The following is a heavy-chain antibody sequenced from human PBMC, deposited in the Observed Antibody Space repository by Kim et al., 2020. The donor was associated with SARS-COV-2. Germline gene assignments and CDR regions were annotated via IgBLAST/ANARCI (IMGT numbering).Heavy chain of an antibody. CDR2: MNPNSGNT. CDR3: ARAGLYYDFWSGYPSDGMDV. V-gene: IGHV1-8*01. D-gene: IGHD3-3*01. CDR1: GYTFTSYD. J-gene: IGHJ6*02. Sequence: ASVKVSCKASGYTFTSYDINWVRQATGQGLEWMGWMNPNSGNTGYAQKFQGRVTMTRNTSISTAYMELSSLRSEDTAVYYCARAGLYYDFWSGYPSDGMDVWGQGTTVTVSS.